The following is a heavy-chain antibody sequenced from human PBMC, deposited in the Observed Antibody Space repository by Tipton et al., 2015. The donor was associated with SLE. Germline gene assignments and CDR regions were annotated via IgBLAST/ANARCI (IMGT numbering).Heavy chain of an antibody. Sequence: TLSLTCTVSGDSISSITYYWGWIRQPPGKGLEWIGSIYNSESTYHNPSLKSRVTISVDTSKNQFSLRLNSVTAADTAVYYCARHEAAPGTAGWFFDLWGRGTLVTVSS. D-gene: IGHD6-13*01. J-gene: IGHJ2*01. CDR2: IYNSEST. V-gene: IGHV4-39*01. CDR1: GDSISSITYY. CDR3: ARHEAAPGTAGWFFDL.